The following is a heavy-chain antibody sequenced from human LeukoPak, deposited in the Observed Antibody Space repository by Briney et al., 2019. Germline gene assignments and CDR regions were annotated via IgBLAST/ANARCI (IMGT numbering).Heavy chain of an antibody. V-gene: IGHV3-23*01. Sequence: GGSLRLSCAASGFTFSSYAMSWVRQAPGKGLEWVSAISGSGGSTYYADSVKGRFTISRDNSKNTLYLQMNSLRAEDTAVYYCAKVRSYYDSSGYYPDYWGQGTLVTVSS. D-gene: IGHD3-22*01. J-gene: IGHJ4*02. CDR3: AKVRSYYDSSGYYPDY. CDR1: GFTFSSYA. CDR2: ISGSGGST.